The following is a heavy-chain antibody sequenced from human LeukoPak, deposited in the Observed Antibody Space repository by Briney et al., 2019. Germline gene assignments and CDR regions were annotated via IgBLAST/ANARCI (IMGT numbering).Heavy chain of an antibody. CDR3: AKDLEAAPQARIAARLFDY. V-gene: IGHV1-18*01. D-gene: IGHD6-6*01. CDR1: GYTFTSYG. Sequence: EASVKVSCKASGYTFTSYGISWVRQAPGQGLEWMGWISGYNGNTNYAQNLQGRVTMTTDTSTSTVYMELRSLRSDDTAVYYCAKDLEAAPQARIAARLFDYWGQGTLVTVSS. J-gene: IGHJ4*02. CDR2: ISGYNGNT.